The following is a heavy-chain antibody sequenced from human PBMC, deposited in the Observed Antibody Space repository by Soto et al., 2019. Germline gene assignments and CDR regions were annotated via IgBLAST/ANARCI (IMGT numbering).Heavy chain of an antibody. Sequence: GSLRLSCAASGFTFSSYAMSWVRQAPGKGLEWVSAISGSGGSTYYADSVKGRFTISRDNSKNTLYLQMNSLRAEDTAVYYCAKDRKGIVPAARDAFDIWGQGTMVTVSS. CDR1: GFTFSSYA. J-gene: IGHJ3*02. CDR2: ISGSGGST. CDR3: AKDRKGIVPAARDAFDI. D-gene: IGHD2-2*01. V-gene: IGHV3-23*01.